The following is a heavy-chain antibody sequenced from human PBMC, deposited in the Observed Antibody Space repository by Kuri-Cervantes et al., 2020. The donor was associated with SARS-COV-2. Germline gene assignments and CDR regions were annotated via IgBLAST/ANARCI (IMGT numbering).Heavy chain of an antibody. CDR2: ISYDESNK. J-gene: IGHJ4*02. V-gene: IGHV3-30-3*01. Sequence: GGSLRLSCAASGFTFSSYAMHWVRQAPGKGLEWVAVISYDESNKYYADSVKGRFTISRDNAKDSLYLQMNSLRAEDTAVYYCARAHYGAYVAYIYWGQGTLVTVSS. CDR3: ARAHYGAYVAYIY. D-gene: IGHD4-17*01. CDR1: GFTFSSYA.